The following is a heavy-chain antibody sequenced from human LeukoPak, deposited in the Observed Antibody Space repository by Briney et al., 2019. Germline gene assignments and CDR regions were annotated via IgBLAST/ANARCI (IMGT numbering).Heavy chain of an antibody. CDR1: GYPFTSDA. J-gene: IGHJ4*02. Sequence: GASVKVSCKASGYPFTSDAMNWVRQAPGQGREWMGWINTNTGNPTYSQGFTGRFVFSLDTSVSTAYLQISSLKTEDTAVYYCARYRTGVCSSTSCYSDYWGQGTLVTVSS. CDR2: INTNTGNP. CDR3: ARYRTGVCSSTSCYSDY. V-gene: IGHV7-4-1*02. D-gene: IGHD2-2*01.